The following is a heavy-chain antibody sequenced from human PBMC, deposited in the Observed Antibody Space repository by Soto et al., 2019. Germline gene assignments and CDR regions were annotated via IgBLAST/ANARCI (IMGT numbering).Heavy chain of an antibody. D-gene: IGHD4-17*01. Sequence: PGESLKISCKTSGYSFPNYWIAWVRQMPGKGLEWMGIIFPADSDTRYSPSFQGQVTISADRSIDTAYLQWSSLKASDTAMYYCARQSGDYLPYDYWGQGTLVTVSS. J-gene: IGHJ4*02. CDR3: ARQSGDYLPYDY. CDR1: GYSFPNYW. CDR2: IFPADSDT. V-gene: IGHV5-51*01.